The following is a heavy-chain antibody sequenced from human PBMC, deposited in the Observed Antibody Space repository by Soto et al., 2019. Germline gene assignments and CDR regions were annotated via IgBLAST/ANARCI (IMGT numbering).Heavy chain of an antibody. D-gene: IGHD6-13*01. J-gene: IGHJ5*02. Sequence: GGSLRLSCAASGFSFSSYPMSWVRQAPGKGLEWVAAISGSAVSTYYADSVRGRFTISRENSKNTLYLQMSSLRAEDTAVYYCAKDHLTTGGTFWFDPWGQGTLVTVPQ. CDR3: AKDHLTTGGTFWFDP. CDR1: GFSFSSYP. CDR2: ISGSAVST. V-gene: IGHV3-23*01.